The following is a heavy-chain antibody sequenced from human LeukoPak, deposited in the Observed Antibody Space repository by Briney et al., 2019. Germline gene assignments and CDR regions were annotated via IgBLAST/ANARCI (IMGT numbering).Heavy chain of an antibody. Sequence: GGSLRLSCAASGFTFSSYAMSWVRQAPGKGLEWVSAISGSGGSTYYADFVKGRFTISRDNSKNTLYLQMNSLRAEDTAVYYCAKRDYGSGSYPFDYWGQGTLVTVSS. D-gene: IGHD3-10*01. V-gene: IGHV3-23*01. CDR2: ISGSGGST. CDR3: AKRDYGSGSYPFDY. CDR1: GFTFSSYA. J-gene: IGHJ4*02.